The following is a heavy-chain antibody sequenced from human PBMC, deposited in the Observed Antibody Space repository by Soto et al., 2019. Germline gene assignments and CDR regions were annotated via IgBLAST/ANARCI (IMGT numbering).Heavy chain of an antibody. D-gene: IGHD6-19*01. CDR1: GFTFSNAW. CDR2: IKSKTDGGTT. CDR3: TTEGRDSSGWWKYYYYYGMDV. V-gene: IGHV3-15*07. Sequence: PGGSLRLSCAASGFTFSNAWMNWVRQAPGEGLEWVGRIKSKTDGGTTDYAAPVKGRFTISRDDSKNTLYLQMNSLKTEDTAVYYCTTEGRDSSGWWKYYYYYGMDVWGQGTTVTVSS. J-gene: IGHJ6*02.